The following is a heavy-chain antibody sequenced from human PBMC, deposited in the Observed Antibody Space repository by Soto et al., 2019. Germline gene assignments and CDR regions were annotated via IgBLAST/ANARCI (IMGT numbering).Heavy chain of an antibody. D-gene: IGHD5-18*01. V-gene: IGHV1-3*01. Sequence: QVQLVQSGAEVKKPGASVKVSCKTSGYTFTSFAMHWVRQAPGQRLEWMGWINPGNGDTKYSQKFQDRVTITRDTSASTAYMELSSLRSEDTAVYYCARDRGYSYSYGMDVW. CDR1: GYTFTSFA. CDR3: ARDRGYSYSYGMDV. CDR2: INPGNGDT. J-gene: IGHJ6*01.